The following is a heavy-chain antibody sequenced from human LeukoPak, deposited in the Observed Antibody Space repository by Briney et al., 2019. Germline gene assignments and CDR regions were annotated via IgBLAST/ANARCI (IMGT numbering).Heavy chain of an antibody. V-gene: IGHV3-33*01. Sequence: GRSLRLTCTASGFTFNHYGMHWVRQAPGRRLEWVAGIWYDGTNKYYADSVKGRLTISRDNSRNTLYLQMNSLRVEDTAMYSCARDPAGNRGNFDYWGQGTLVTVS. D-gene: IGHD6-13*01. CDR1: GFTFNHYG. CDR3: ARDPAGNRGNFDY. CDR2: IWYDGTNK. J-gene: IGHJ4*02.